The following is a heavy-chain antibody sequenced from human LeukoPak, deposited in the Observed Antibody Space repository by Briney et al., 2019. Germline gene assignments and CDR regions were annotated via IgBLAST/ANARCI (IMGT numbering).Heavy chain of an antibody. Sequence: GGSLRLSCVASGLNFDDSAMHWVRQAPGKGLEWVSLISADGGSTFSADSVKGRFSISRDNSKNSLYLQMNSLRSGDTAMYYCAKESGKFDYWGQGTLVAVSS. V-gene: IGHV3-43*02. CDR2: ISADGGST. J-gene: IGHJ4*02. CDR1: GLNFDDSA. CDR3: AKESGKFDY.